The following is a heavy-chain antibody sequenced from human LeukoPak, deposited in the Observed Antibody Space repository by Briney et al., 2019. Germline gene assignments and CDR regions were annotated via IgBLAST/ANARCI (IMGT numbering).Heavy chain of an antibody. CDR2: ISSSGSTI. D-gene: IGHD4-17*01. Sequence: GGSLRLSCAASGFAFSTYWMNWVRQAPGKGLEWVSYISSSGSTIYYADSVKGRFTISRDNAKNSLYLQMNSLRAEDTAVYYCARGDYGDYGVPLDYWGQGTLVTVSS. CDR1: GFAFSTYW. CDR3: ARGDYGDYGVPLDY. V-gene: IGHV3-48*04. J-gene: IGHJ4*02.